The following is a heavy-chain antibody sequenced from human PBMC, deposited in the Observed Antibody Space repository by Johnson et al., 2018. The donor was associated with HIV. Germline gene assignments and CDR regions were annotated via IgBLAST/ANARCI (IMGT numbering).Heavy chain of an antibody. J-gene: IGHJ3*01. D-gene: IGHD5-24*01. CDR2: ISYDGSNK. V-gene: IGHV3-30-3*01. CDR1: GFTFSSYA. Sequence: QMLLVESGGGVVQPGRSLRLSCAASGFTFSSYAMHWVRQALGKGLEWVAVISYDGSNKYYADSVKGRFTISRDNSKNTLYLQMNSLRAEDTAVYYCARDQVVEMATIIGDDAFDVWGQGTMVTVSS. CDR3: ARDQVVEMATIIGDDAFDV.